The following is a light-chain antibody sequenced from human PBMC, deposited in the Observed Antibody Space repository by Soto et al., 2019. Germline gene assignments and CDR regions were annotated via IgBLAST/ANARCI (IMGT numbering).Light chain of an antibody. CDR2: DAS. CDR1: QSIISY. Sequence: DIQMTQSPSSLSASVGDRVTITCRASQSIISYLNWYHQKPGKAPKLLIYDASSLQSGVPSRFSGSGSGTDFTLTISSLQPEDSATYYCQQSYSTPLIFGGGTKVEIK. CDR3: QQSYSTPLI. J-gene: IGKJ4*01. V-gene: IGKV1-39*01.